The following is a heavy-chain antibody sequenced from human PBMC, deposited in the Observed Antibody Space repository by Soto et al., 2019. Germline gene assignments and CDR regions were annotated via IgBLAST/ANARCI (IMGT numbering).Heavy chain of an antibody. CDR2: ISYDGSNK. CDR3: AKDSRDPDIAAAGWLDY. CDR1: GFTFSSYG. D-gene: IGHD6-13*01. V-gene: IGHV3-30*18. Sequence: PGGSLRLSCAASGFTFSSYGMHWVRQAPGKGLEWVAVISYDGSNKYYADSVKGRFTISRDNSKNTLYLQMNSLRAEDTAVYYCAKDSRDPDIAAAGWLDYWGQGTLVTVSS. J-gene: IGHJ4*02.